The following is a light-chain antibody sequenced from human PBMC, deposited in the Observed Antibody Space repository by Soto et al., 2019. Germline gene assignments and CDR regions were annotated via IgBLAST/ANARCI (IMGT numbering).Light chain of an antibody. V-gene: IGKV3-15*01. CDR1: XSVSSN. CDR3: QQYNNWPRT. CDR2: GVS. J-gene: IGKJ1*01. Sequence: EIVMTQSPAALSVSPGERATLSCRASXSVSSNLAWYQQKPGQAPRLLIYGVSTRATGIPARFSGSGSGTEFTLTIASLQSEDFAVYYCQQYNNWPRTFGQGTKVEIK.